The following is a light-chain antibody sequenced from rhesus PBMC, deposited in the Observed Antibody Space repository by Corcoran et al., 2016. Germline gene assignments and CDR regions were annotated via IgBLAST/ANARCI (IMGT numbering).Light chain of an antibody. V-gene: IGLV2-32*01. J-gene: IGLJ1*01. CDR2: EVS. Sequence: QTALTQHLSVSGPPGQSVTISCIGTSHAIGGSNYVSWYKQHPGTAPKLILFEVSKRPSGVSTRFSDSKSGNTASLTISGLPSEDEADYYCCPYADSYSYVFGIGTRLTV. CDR1: SHAIGGSNY. CDR3: CPYADSYSYV.